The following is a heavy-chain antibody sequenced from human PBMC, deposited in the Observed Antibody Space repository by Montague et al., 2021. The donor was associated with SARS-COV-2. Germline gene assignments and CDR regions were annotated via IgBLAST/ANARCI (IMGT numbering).Heavy chain of an antibody. D-gene: IGHD3-22*01. CDR1: GGSISSGSYY. Sequence: TLSLTCTVSGGSISSGSYYWSWIRQPAGKGLEWIGRIYTSGSTNYNPSLKSRVTISVDTSKNQFSLKLSSVTAADTAVYYCARDGGIGDSGCKTWSYYYYGMDVWGQGTTVTVS. CDR3: ARDGGIGDSGCKTWSYYYYGMDV. J-gene: IGHJ6*02. CDR2: IYTSGST. V-gene: IGHV4-61*02.